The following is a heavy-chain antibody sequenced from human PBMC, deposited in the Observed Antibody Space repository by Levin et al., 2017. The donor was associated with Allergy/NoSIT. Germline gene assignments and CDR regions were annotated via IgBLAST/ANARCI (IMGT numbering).Heavy chain of an antibody. V-gene: IGHV4-39*01. CDR3: ARRSPYGDEDY. D-gene: IGHD4-17*01. CDR2: IYYSGST. CDR1: GGSISSSSYY. J-gene: IGHJ4*02. Sequence: SETLSLTCTVSGGSISSSSYYWGWIRQPPGKGLEWIGSIYYSGSTYYNPSLKSRVTISVDTSKNQFSLKLSSVTAADTAVYYCARRSPYGDEDYWGQGTLVTVSS.